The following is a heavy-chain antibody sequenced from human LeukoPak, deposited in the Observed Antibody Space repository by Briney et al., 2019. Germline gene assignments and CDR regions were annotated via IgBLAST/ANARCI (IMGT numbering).Heavy chain of an antibody. CDR1: GDSINNNNYY. V-gene: IGHV4-61*05. Sequence: SETLSLPCTVSGDSINNNNYYWGWIRQPPGEGLEWIGYIYYSGSTNYNPSLKSRVTISVDTSKNQFSLKLSSVTAADTAVYYCARGPVKSEIDPWGQGTLVTVSS. CDR2: IYYSGST. J-gene: IGHJ5*02. D-gene: IGHD4-23*01. CDR3: ARGPVKSEIDP.